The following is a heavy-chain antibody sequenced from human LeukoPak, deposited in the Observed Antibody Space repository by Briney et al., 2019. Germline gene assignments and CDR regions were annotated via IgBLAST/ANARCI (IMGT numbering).Heavy chain of an antibody. D-gene: IGHD4-23*01. V-gene: IGHV4-34*01. CDR1: GGSFSGYY. CDR2: INHSGST. J-gene: IGHJ4*02. Sequence: SEILSLTCAVYGGSFSGYYWNLIRQPPGKGLEWIGEINHSGSTKYNPSLKSRVNISIDTSKNQFSLKLSSVTAADTAVYYCAGSTDYGGNFFDYWGQGTLVTVSS. CDR3: AGSTDYGGNFFDY.